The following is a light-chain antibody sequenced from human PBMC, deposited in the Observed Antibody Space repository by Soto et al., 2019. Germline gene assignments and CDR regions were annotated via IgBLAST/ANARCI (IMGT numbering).Light chain of an antibody. J-gene: IGKJ5*01. Sequence: DIQMTHSPSSLSASVGDKVTITCRASQSISSSLNWYQQKSGKAPNLLIYGVSRLQGGVPSRFSGSGSGTAFTLSISSLQPADFATYYCQQSYTAPSITFGQGTRLEIK. CDR1: QSISSS. V-gene: IGKV1-39*01. CDR2: GVS. CDR3: QQSYTAPSIT.